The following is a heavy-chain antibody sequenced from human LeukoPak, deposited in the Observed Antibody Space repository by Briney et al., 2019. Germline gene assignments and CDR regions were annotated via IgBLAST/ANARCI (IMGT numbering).Heavy chain of an antibody. Sequence: SETLSLTCTVSGGSISSSSYYWGWIRQPPGKGLEWIGSIYYSGSTYYNPSLKSRVTISVDTSKNQFSLKLSSVTAADTAVYYCASNGMTTVTTYDYWGQGTLVTVSS. V-gene: IGHV4-39*01. CDR3: ASNGMTTVTTYDY. CDR2: IYYSGST. D-gene: IGHD4-11*01. CDR1: GGSISSSSYY. J-gene: IGHJ4*02.